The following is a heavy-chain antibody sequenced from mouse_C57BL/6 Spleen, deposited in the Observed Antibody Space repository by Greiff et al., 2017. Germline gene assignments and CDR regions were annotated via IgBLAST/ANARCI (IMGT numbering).Heavy chain of an antibody. CDR3: ARSGITTVVYPAY. CDR2: IYPGDGDT. V-gene: IGHV1-82*01. Sequence: VKLLESGPELVKPGASVKISCKASGYAFSSSWMNWVKQRPGKGLEWIGRIYPGDGDTNYNGKFKGKATLTADKSSSTAYMQLSSLTSEDSAVYFCARSGITTVVYPAYWGQGTLVTVSA. CDR1: GYAFSSSW. J-gene: IGHJ3*01. D-gene: IGHD1-1*01.